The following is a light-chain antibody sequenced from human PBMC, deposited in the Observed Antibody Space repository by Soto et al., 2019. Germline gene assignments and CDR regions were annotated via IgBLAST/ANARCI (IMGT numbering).Light chain of an antibody. CDR2: GAS. CDR1: QSVSSN. Sequence: ETVMTQSPATLSVSPGERATLSCRASQSVSSNLAWYQQKPGQAPRLLIYGASTRATGIPARFSGSGSGTEFTLTISSLQSVDFAIYYCQHYNNWPRTFGQGTKVEIK. CDR3: QHYNNWPRT. J-gene: IGKJ1*01. V-gene: IGKV3-15*01.